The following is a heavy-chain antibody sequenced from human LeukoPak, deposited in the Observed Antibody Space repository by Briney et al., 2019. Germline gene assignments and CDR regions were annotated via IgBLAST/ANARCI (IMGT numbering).Heavy chain of an antibody. J-gene: IGHJ4*02. CDR3: ARARSSWNFAD. CDR1: GGSISSSSYY. CDR2: IYYSGST. D-gene: IGHD6-13*01. V-gene: IGHV4-61*01. Sequence: SETLSLTCTVSGGSISSSSYYWSWIRQPPGKGLEWIGYIYYSGSTNYNPSLKSRVTISVDTSKNQFSLKLSSVTAADTAVYYRARARSSWNFADWGQGTLVTVSS.